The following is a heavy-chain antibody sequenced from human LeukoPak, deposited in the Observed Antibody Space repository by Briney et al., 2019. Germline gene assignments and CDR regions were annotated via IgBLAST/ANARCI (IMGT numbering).Heavy chain of an antibody. J-gene: IGHJ6*02. CDR2: ISSSSSYI. D-gene: IGHD4/OR15-4a*01. V-gene: IGHV3-21*01. CDR1: EFTFSSYS. Sequence: GGSLRLSCADSEFTFSSYSMNWVRQAPGKGLEWVSSISSSSSYIYYADSVKGRFTISRDNAKNSLYLQMNSLRAEDTAVYYCARDLRLNTDYYYGMDVWGQGTTVTVSS. CDR3: ARDLRLNTDYYYGMDV.